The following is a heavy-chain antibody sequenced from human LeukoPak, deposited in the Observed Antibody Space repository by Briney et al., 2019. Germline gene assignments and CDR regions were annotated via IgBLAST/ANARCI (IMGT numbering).Heavy chain of an antibody. Sequence: GGSLRLSCAASGFTFSSYWMGWFRQAPGRGLEWVANIKEDGSEKNYVDSVKGRFSISRDNAENSLYLQMNSLRVEDTAMYYCARVGAGRRNYFRSYYDPWGQGTLVTVSS. J-gene: IGHJ5*02. CDR2: IKEDGSEK. CDR1: GFTFSSYW. D-gene: IGHD2/OR15-2a*01. V-gene: IGHV3-7*01. CDR3: ARVGAGRRNYFRSYYDP.